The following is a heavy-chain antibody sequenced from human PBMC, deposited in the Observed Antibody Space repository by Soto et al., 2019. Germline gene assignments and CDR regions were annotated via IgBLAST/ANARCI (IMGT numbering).Heavy chain of an antibody. Sequence: EVQLVESGGNLVQPGGSLRLSCAASGFTFNAYWMSWVRRAPGKGLEWVANIKEDGSESYYVNSVKGRFTISRDNAKNSLYLQMNSLRAEDTAIYYCARAEVYAIKCLWDFWGQGTLVTVSS. D-gene: IGHD2-8*01. V-gene: IGHV3-7*01. J-gene: IGHJ4*02. CDR3: ARAEVYAIKCLWDF. CDR2: IKEDGSES. CDR1: GFTFNAYW.